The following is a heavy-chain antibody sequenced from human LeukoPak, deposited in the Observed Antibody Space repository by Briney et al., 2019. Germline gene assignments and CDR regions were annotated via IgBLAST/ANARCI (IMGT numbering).Heavy chain of an antibody. J-gene: IGHJ3*02. D-gene: IGHD1-26*01. CDR2: ITSSSYI. Sequence: PGGSLRLSCAASGFTFSSYSMNWVRQAPGKGLEWVSPITSSSYIYYADSVKGRFTISRDNAKNSLYLQMNSLRAEDTAVYYCARAKVGATYDAFDIWGQGTMVTVSS. V-gene: IGHV3-21*01. CDR3: ARAKVGATYDAFDI. CDR1: GFTFSSYS.